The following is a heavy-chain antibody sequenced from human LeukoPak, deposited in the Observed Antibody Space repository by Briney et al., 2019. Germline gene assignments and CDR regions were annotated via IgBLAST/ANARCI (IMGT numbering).Heavy chain of an antibody. D-gene: IGHD3-3*01. Sequence: SETLSLTCTVSGGSISSYYWSWIRQPPGKGLEWIGYIYYSGSTNYNPSLKSRVTISVATSKNQFSLKLSSVTAADTAVYYCARVGGYDFWSGYPVFDYWGQGTLVTVSS. CDR1: GGSISSYY. CDR2: IYYSGST. J-gene: IGHJ4*02. V-gene: IGHV4-59*01. CDR3: ARVGGYDFWSGYPVFDY.